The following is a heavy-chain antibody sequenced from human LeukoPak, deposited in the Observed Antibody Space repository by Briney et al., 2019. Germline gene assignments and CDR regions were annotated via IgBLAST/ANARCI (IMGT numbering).Heavy chain of an antibody. D-gene: IGHD1-26*01. CDR3: ARAVGPFDY. Sequence: GGSLRPSCAASGFTFSTYGIHWVRQAPGKGLEWVAVIWYDGSIKYYADSVKGRFTISRDNSKNTLYLQMNSLRAEGTAIYYCARAVGPFDYWGQGTLVTVSS. J-gene: IGHJ4*02. CDR1: GFTFSTYG. CDR2: IWYDGSIK. V-gene: IGHV3-33*01.